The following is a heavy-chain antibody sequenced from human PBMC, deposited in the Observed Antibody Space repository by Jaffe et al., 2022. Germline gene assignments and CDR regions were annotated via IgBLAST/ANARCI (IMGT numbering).Heavy chain of an antibody. CDR1: GFTFSSYG. V-gene: IGHV3-30*02. CDR2: TRYDGSKK. Sequence: QVQLVESGGGVVQPGGSLRLSCEASGFTFSSYGMHWVRQAPGKGLEWVAFTRYDGSKKYHADSVKGRFTISRDNSKNTLYLQMNSLRAEDTAVYYCAKDPGEYSNGYLDYWGQGTLVTVSS. D-gene: IGHD4-4*01. CDR3: AKDPGEYSNGYLDY. J-gene: IGHJ4*02.